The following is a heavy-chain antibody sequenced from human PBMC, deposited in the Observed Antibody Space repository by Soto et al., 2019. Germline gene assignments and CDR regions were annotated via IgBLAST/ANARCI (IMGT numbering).Heavy chain of an antibody. CDR3: ARAAITIFCLDV. CDR2: IIPIFGTA. Sequence: ASVKVSCKASGGTFSSYAISWVRQAPGQGLEWMGGIIPIFGTANYAQKFQGRVTITADESTGTAYMELSSLRSEDTAVYYCARAAITIFCLDVWGQGTTVTVSS. V-gene: IGHV1-69*13. D-gene: IGHD3-9*01. CDR1: GGTFSSYA. J-gene: IGHJ6*02.